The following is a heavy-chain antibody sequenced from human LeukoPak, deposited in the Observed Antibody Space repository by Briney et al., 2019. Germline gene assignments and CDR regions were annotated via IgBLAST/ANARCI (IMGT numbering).Heavy chain of an antibody. V-gene: IGHV3-74*01. CDR3: ARDTYNCGGDCNPIFAT. D-gene: IGHD2-21*02. Sequence: GGSLRLSCTASGFSFSISWMHWVRQAPGKGLVWVSRLGPDETYTNYADSVKGRFTISRDTAKSTLYLQLSSLSAEDTGIYYCARDTYNCGGDCNPIFATWGQGTLVSVSS. CDR2: LGPDETYT. CDR1: GFSFSISW. J-gene: IGHJ5*02.